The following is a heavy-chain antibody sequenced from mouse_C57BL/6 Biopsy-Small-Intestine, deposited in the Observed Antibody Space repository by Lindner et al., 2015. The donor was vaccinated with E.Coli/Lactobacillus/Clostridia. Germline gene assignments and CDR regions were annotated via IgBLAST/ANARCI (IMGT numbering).Heavy chain of an antibody. V-gene: IGHV1-55*01. D-gene: IGHD1-1*01. J-gene: IGHJ1*01. CDR2: ISAYNGNT. CDR3: ARGTAGTENYYYNMDV. CDR1: GYTFTSYG. Sequence: SVKVSCKASGYTFTSYGITWVRQAPGQGLEWMGWISAYNGNTNYAQKLQGRVTMTTDTSTSTAYMELRSLRSDDTAVYYCARGTAGTENYYYNMDVWGQGTTVTVSS.